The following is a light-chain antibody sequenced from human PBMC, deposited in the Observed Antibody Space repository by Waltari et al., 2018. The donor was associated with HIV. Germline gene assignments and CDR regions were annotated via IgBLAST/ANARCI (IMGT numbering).Light chain of an antibody. CDR3: SSYGGSSNWL. CDR1: SSDIGNHNL. J-gene: IGLJ2*01. V-gene: IGLV2-23*01. CDR2: EGI. Sequence: QSALTQPASVSGSPGQSITISCTGTSSDIGNHNLDSWYQQHPGKAPKLIIYEGIKRPSGVSNRISGSKSANTASLTISGLQAEDEADYFCSSYGGSSNWLFGGGTKLTVL.